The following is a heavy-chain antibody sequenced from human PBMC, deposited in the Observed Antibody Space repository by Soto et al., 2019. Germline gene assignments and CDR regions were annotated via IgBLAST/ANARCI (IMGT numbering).Heavy chain of an antibody. Sequence: GGSLRLSCAASGFTFSNYAVTWVRQAPGKGLEWVSTISGSGGSTYYADSVKGRFTISRDNSKNTLYLQMNSLRAEDTAVYYCAKVLGSSWQYYYYGMDVWGQGTTVTVSS. CDR3: AKVLGSSWQYYYYGMDV. V-gene: IGHV3-23*01. CDR1: GFTFSNYA. D-gene: IGHD6-13*01. J-gene: IGHJ6*01. CDR2: ISGSGGST.